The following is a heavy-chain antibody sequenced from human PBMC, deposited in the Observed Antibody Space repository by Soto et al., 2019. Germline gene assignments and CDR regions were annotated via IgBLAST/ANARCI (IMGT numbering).Heavy chain of an antibody. Sequence: QVQLVQSGAEVKKPGASVKVSCKASGYTFTSYDINWVRQATGQGLEWMGWMNPNSGNTGYAQKFQGRVTMTRNTSISTAYMELSSLRSEDTAVYYCARVGYCSSTSCYAELNAFDIWGQGTMVTVSS. J-gene: IGHJ3*02. CDR2: MNPNSGNT. CDR1: GYTFTSYD. D-gene: IGHD2-2*01. V-gene: IGHV1-8*01. CDR3: ARVGYCSSTSCYAELNAFDI.